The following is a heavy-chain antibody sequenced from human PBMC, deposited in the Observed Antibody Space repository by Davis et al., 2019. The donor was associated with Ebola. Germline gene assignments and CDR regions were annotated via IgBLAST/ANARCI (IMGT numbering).Heavy chain of an antibody. CDR3: ASFLSGGY. J-gene: IGHJ4*02. D-gene: IGHD3-16*01. CDR2: ISSSSSYI. Sequence: GESLKISCAASGFTFSSYWMHWVRQAPGKGLEWVSSISSSSSYIYYADSVKGRFTISRDNAKNSLYLQMNSLRAEDTAVYYCASFLSGGYWGQGTLVTVSS. V-gene: IGHV3-21*01. CDR1: GFTFSSYW.